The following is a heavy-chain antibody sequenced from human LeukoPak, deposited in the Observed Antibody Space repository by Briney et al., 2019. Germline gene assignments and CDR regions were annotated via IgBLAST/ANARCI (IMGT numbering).Heavy chain of an antibody. D-gene: IGHD3-22*01. CDR3: ARGHYDSSGYSFGY. J-gene: IGHJ4*02. CDR2: IGTAGDT. Sequence: GGSLRLSCAASGFTFSSYALHWVRQATGKGLEWVSAIGTAGDTYYPGSVKGRFTISRENAKNSLYLQMNSLRAGDTAVYYCARGHYDSSGYSFGYWGQGTLVTVSS. V-gene: IGHV3-13*01. CDR1: GFTFSSYA.